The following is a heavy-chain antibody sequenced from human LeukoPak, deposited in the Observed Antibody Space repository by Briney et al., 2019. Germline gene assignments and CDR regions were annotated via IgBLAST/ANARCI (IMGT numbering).Heavy chain of an antibody. CDR3: ARERSGYYYDSSGPWGAFDI. CDR2: MYYSGST. CDR1: GGSINSDY. D-gene: IGHD3-22*01. J-gene: IGHJ3*02. Sequence: SETLSLTCTVSGGSINSDYWSWVRQPPGKGLEWIGYMYYSGSTNYNPSLKSRVTISVDTSKNQFSLKLSSVTAADTAVYYCARERSGYYYDSSGPWGAFDIWGQGTMVTVSS. V-gene: IGHV4-59*01.